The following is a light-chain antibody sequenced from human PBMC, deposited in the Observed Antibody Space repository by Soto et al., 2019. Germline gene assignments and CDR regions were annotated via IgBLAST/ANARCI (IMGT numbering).Light chain of an antibody. CDR1: SSDVGGYNY. Sequence: QSALTQPRSASGSPGQSVTISCTGTSSDVGGYNYVSWYQQHPGKAPKLMIYDVSKRPSGVPDRFSGSKSGNTASLTISGLQAEDEADYYCCSYAGSYTPLYVFGTGTKVTVL. CDR2: DVS. CDR3: CSYAGSYTPLYV. J-gene: IGLJ1*01. V-gene: IGLV2-11*01.